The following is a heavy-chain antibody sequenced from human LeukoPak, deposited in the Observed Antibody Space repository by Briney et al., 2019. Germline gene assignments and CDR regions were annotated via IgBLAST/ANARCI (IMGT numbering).Heavy chain of an antibody. CDR2: IYYSGST. CDR3: ARTAPEGIAVAGTLDY. V-gene: IGHV4-39*07. Sequence: SETLSLTCTVSGGSISSSSYYWGWIRQPPGKWLEWIGSIYYSGSTYYNPSLKSRVTISVDTSKNQFSLKLSSVTAADTAVYYCARTAPEGIAVAGTLDYWGQGTLVTVSS. J-gene: IGHJ4*02. D-gene: IGHD6-19*01. CDR1: GGSISSSSYY.